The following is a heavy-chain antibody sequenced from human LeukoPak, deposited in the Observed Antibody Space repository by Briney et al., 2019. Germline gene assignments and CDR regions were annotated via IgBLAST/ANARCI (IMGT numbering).Heavy chain of an antibody. D-gene: IGHD2-2*01. J-gene: IGHJ6*03. V-gene: IGHV4-61*02. CDR2: IYTSGST. CDR1: GGSISSGSYY. CDR3: ASFIVVVPAATFYGPVLMDV. Sequence: KPSQTLSLTCTVSGGSISSGSYYWRWIRQPAGKGLEWIGRIYTSGSTNYNPSLKSRVTISVDTSKNQFSLKLSSVTAADTAVYYCASFIVVVPAATFYGPVLMDVWGKGTTVTVSS.